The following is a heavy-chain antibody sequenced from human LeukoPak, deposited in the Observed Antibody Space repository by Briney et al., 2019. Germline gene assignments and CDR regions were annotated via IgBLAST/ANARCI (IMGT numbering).Heavy chain of an antibody. D-gene: IGHD3-22*01. Sequence: GGSLRLSCAASGFTFSSYALTWVRQAPGQGLEWVSGISGSGDNTDYADSVKGRFTISRDNSKNTLYLQMNSLRAEDTAVYYCAKGTYYYDSSGYYGGYYFDYWGQGTLVTVSS. CDR2: ISGSGDNT. CDR1: GFTFSSYA. V-gene: IGHV3-23*01. CDR3: AKGTYYYDSSGYYGGYYFDY. J-gene: IGHJ4*02.